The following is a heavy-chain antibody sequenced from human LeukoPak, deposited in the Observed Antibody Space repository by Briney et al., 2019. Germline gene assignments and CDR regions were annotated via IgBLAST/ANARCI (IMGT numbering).Heavy chain of an antibody. CDR3: ARDRTVTHLDY. Sequence: GSLRLSCAASGFTFSSYGMHWVRQAPGKGLEWVAVIWYDASNKYYADSVKGRFTISKDNSKNTLYLQMNSLRAEDTAVYYCARDRTVTHLDYWGQGTLVTVSS. V-gene: IGHV3-33*01. CDR2: IWYDASNK. J-gene: IGHJ4*02. D-gene: IGHD2-21*02. CDR1: GFTFSSYG.